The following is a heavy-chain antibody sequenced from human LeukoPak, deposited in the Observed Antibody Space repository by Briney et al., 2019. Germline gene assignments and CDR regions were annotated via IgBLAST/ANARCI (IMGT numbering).Heavy chain of an antibody. CDR1: GGSISSGSYY. D-gene: IGHD6-13*01. V-gene: IGHV4-61*02. Sequence: PSETLSLTCTVSGGSISSGSYYWSWIRQPAGKGLEWIGRIYTSGSTNYNPFLKSRVTISVDTSKNQFSLKLSSVTAADTAVYYCARGPHSSSWYADAFDIWGQGTMVTVSS. J-gene: IGHJ3*02. CDR2: IYTSGST. CDR3: ARGPHSSSWYADAFDI.